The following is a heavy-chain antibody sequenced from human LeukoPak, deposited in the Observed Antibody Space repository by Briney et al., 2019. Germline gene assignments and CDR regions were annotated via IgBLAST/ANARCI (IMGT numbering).Heavy chain of an antibody. J-gene: IGHJ4*02. CDR1: GFTFSSYA. Sequence: GGSLRLSCAASGFTFSSYAMNWVRQAPGKGLEWVSGISGSGGRPYYADSVKGRFTISRDNSKNTLDLQMNSLRAEDTAVYYCAKGIVVVPAAGGFFDYWGQGTLVTVSS. D-gene: IGHD2-2*01. V-gene: IGHV3-23*01. CDR2: ISGSGGRP. CDR3: AKGIVVVPAAGGFFDY.